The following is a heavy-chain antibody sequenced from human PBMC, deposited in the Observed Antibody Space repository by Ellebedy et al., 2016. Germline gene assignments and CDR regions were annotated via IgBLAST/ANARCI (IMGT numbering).Heavy chain of an antibody. V-gene: IGHV3-74*01. CDR3: AREIVAGAKGGAFDV. D-gene: IGHD4/OR15-4a*01. Sequence: GGSLRLSCAASGFTLRSHWMHWVRQAPGKGLLWASSINSDGSTTRYADSVQGRFTISRDNARNTLYLQTNSLRVEDTAVYYCAREIVAGAKGGAFDVWGQGTMVTVSP. CDR2: INSDGSTT. CDR1: GFTLRSHW. J-gene: IGHJ3*01.